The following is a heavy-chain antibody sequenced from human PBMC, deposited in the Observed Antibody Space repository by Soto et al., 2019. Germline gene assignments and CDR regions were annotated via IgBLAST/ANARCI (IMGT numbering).Heavy chain of an antibody. V-gene: IGHV3-13*01. CDR1: GFTFSSYD. J-gene: IGHJ4*02. CDR2: IGTAGDT. CDR3: IRGAAGFDY. D-gene: IGHD6-13*01. Sequence: EVQLVESGGDLVQPGGSLRLSCAASGFTFSSYDFHWVRQATGKGLEWVSGIGTAGDTYYAGSVKGRFTISRENAKNSLYLQMNSLRAGDTAVYYCIRGAAGFDYWGQGTRVTVSS.